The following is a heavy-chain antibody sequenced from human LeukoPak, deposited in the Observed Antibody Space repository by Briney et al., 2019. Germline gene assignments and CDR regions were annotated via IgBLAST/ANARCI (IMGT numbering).Heavy chain of an antibody. CDR2: VSGSGGST. V-gene: IGHV3-23*01. D-gene: IGHD3-22*01. J-gene: IGHJ4*02. CDR3: AKSSYYDSSGYYREYYFDY. Sequence: GVSLRLSCAASGFTLSSYAMSWVRQAPGKGLEWVSSVSGSGGSTYYADSVKGRFTISRDNSKSTLFLQMNSLRAEDTAVYYCAKSSYYDSSGYYREYYFDYWGQGTLVTVSS. CDR1: GFTLSSYA.